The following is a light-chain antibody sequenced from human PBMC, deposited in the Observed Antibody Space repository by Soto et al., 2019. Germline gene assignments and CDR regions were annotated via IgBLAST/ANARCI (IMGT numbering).Light chain of an antibody. V-gene: IGLV2-8*01. CDR2: DVT. CDR1: SSDVGGYNF. CDR3: TSYAGSNIPVL. Sequence: QSVLTQPPSASGSPGQSGTISCTGTSSDVGGYNFVSWYQQHPGKAPKLMIYDVTERRSGVPDRFSGSKSGITASLTVSGLRGEDGADYYCTSYAGSNIPVLFGGGPKLSVL. J-gene: IGLJ2*01.